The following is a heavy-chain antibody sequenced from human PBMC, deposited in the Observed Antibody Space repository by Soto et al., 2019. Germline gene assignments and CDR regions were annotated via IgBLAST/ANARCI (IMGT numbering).Heavy chain of an antibody. CDR1: GDSITSNNYH. CDR2: IDYIGRT. V-gene: IGHV4-39*01. Sequence: QLQLQGSGPRLLKPSETLSLTCTVSGDSITSNNYHWGWIRQPPGKGLDWIGSIDYIGRTFYNPSLTSRVTISVDTSKNQFSLKLTFVTAADTALYFCARRINTYGGWFDSWGQGALVTVAS. CDR3: ARRINTYGGWFDS. D-gene: IGHD3-16*01. J-gene: IGHJ5*01.